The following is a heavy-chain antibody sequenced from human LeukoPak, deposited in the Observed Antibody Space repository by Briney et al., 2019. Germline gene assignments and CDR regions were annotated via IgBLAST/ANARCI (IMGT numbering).Heavy chain of an antibody. Sequence: GRSLRLSCAASGFTFSDHVMHWVRQAPGMGLEWVAVISKDGSKTFYAGSVEGRFTFSRDNSENTLYLQMNYLKPEDTAVYYCAKDEGTIWNSKNDPFDIWGQGTMLTVSS. V-gene: IGHV3-30*17. CDR1: GFTFSDHV. CDR2: ISKDGSKT. D-gene: IGHD1-7*01. J-gene: IGHJ3*02. CDR3: AKDEGTIWNSKNDPFDI.